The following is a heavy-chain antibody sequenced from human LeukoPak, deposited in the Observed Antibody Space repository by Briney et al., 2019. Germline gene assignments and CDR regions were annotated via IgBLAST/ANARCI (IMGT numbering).Heavy chain of an antibody. CDR2: IGSNGGST. D-gene: IGHD3-22*01. CDR3: ARAGGYYYDSSGYNFDY. CDR1: GFTFSSYA. V-gene: IGHV3-64*01. J-gene: IGHJ4*02. Sequence: PGGSLRLSCAASGFTFSSYAMHWVRQAPGKGLEYVSAIGSNGGSTYYANSVKGRFTISRDNSKNTLYLQMGSLRAEDMAVYYCARAGGYYYDSSGYNFDYWGQGTLVTVSS.